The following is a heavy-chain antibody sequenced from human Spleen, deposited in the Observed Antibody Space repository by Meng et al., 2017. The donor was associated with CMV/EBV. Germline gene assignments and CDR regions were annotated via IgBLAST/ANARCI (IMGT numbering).Heavy chain of an antibody. J-gene: IGHJ4*02. CDR2: INHSGST. V-gene: IGHV4-34*01. CDR3: ARTGYSYGSGLDY. CDR1: GGSFSGYY. Sequence: GSLRLSCAVYGGSFSGYYWTWIRQPPGKGLEWIGEINHSGSTNYNPSLKSRVTISVDTSTNQFSLRLTSVTAADTAVYYCARTGYSYGSGLDYWGQGTLVTVSS. D-gene: IGHD5-18*01.